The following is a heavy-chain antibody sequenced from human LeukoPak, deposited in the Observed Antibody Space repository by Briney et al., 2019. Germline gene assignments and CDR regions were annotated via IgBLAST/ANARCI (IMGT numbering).Heavy chain of an antibody. J-gene: IGHJ4*02. CDR1: GGSISNYY. D-gene: IGHD1-26*01. CDR3: ARELRSGSYSVYFDY. CDR2: FYARGNT. V-gene: IGHV4-4*07. Sequence: SETLSLTCNVSGGSISNYYWNWIRQPAGKGLEWIGRFYARGNTNYNPSLKSRVTMSVDTSKNQLSLKLTSVTAADTAVYYCARELRSGSYSVYFDYWGQGTLVTVSS.